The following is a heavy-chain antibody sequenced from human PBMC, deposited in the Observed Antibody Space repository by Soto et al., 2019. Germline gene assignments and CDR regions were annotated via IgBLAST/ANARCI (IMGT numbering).Heavy chain of an antibody. J-gene: IGHJ6*02. D-gene: IGHD3-10*01. CDR2: IKQDGSEK. Sequence: LRLSCAASGFTFSSYWMSWVRQAPGKGLEWVANIKQDGSEKYYVDSVKGRFTISRDNAKNSLYLQMNSLRAEDTAVYYCARDGSSGSYYSYYYGMDVWGQGTTVTVSS. V-gene: IGHV3-7*03. CDR1: GFTFSSYW. CDR3: ARDGSSGSYYSYYYGMDV.